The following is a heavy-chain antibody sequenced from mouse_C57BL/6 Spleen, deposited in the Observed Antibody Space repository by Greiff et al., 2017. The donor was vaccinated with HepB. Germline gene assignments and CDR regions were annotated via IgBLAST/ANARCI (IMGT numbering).Heavy chain of an antibody. CDR1: GFTFSDYV. CDR2: NSSGSSTI. D-gene: IGHD2-3*01. CDR3: ARNYDGYYDY. V-gene: IGHV5-17*01. Sequence: EVMLVESGGGLVKPGGSLKLSCAASGFTFSDYVMHWVRQAPEKGLEWVAYNSSGSSTIYYADTVKGRFTSSRDNAKNSLFLQRTSLRSEDTAMYYCARNYDGYYDYWGQGTTLTVSS. J-gene: IGHJ2*01.